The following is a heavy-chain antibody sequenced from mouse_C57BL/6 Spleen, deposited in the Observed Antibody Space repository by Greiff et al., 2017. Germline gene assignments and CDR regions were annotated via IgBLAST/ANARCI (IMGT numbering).Heavy chain of an antibody. CDR3: AREGYDYGNYCDY. V-gene: IGHV1-78*01. CDR1: GYTFTDHT. D-gene: IGHD2-4*01. J-gene: IGHJ2*01. CDR2: IYPRDGST. Sequence: VKLQQSDAELVKPGASVKISCKVSGYTFTDHTIHWMKQRPEQGLEWIGYIYPRDGSTKYNEKFKGKATLTADKSSSTAYMQLNSLTSEDSAVYFCAREGYDYGNYCDYWGQGTTLTVSS.